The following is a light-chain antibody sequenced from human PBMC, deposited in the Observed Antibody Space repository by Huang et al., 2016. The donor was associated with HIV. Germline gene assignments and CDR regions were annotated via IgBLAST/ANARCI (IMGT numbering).Light chain of an antibody. Sequence: EILMTQSPAVLSVSPGDRVTLSCRASQNVYSQLAWYQQKPGQAPRLLIYGASTRATDVPARFSGGGSGTEYTLNITRVQSGDFGLYYCQQYNNWPPWTFGQGTNVEV. V-gene: IGKV3-15*01. CDR3: QQYNNWPPWT. J-gene: IGKJ1*01. CDR1: QNVYSQ. CDR2: GAS.